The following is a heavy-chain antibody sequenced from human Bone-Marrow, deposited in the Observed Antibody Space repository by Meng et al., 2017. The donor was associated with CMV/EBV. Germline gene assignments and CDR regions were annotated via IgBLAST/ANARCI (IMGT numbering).Heavy chain of an antibody. CDR3: ARERREAYLDY. Sequence: SCKAVGYTLTNYGISWVRQAPGQGLEWMGWFSPYNGNTKYAQKFQDRVSMTTNTATNTAYMELKNLRSDDTAIYYCARERREAYLDYWGQGTLVTVSS. J-gene: IGHJ4*02. CDR1: GYTLTNYG. V-gene: IGHV1-18*01. CDR2: FSPYNGNT.